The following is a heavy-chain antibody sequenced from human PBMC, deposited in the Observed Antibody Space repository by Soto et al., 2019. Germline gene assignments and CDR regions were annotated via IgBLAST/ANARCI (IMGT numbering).Heavy chain of an antibody. CDR2: ISGATGRT. J-gene: IGHJ5*02. V-gene: IGHV3-23*01. D-gene: IGHD4-17*01. CDR1: GFTFSHYI. Sequence: VQVLASGGGLVQPGGSLRLSCAASGFTFSHYIMVWVRQATGKGLEWVSRISGATGRTHYADSVKGRFTISRDNSKNTLYLQMNSLRADDTAVYYCVKDGGGSDEYGDYMSWGQGTLVTASS. CDR3: VKDGGGSDEYGDYMS.